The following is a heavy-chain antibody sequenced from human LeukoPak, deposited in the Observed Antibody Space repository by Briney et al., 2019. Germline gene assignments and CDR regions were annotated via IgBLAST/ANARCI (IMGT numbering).Heavy chain of an antibody. D-gene: IGHD2-2*01. V-gene: IGHV3-9*01. CDR3: AKDRGVVVPAAMDY. CDR2: ITWNSGSI. Sequence: PGRSLRLSCAASGFTFDDYAMHWVRQAPGKGLEWVSGITWNSGSIGYADSVRGRFTISRDNAKNSLYLQMNSLRAEDTALYYCAKDRGVVVPAAMDYWGQGTLVTVSS. J-gene: IGHJ4*02. CDR1: GFTFDDYA.